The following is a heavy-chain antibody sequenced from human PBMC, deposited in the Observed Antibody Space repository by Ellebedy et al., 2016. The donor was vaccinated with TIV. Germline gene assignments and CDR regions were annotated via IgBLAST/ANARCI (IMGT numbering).Heavy chain of an antibody. D-gene: IGHD6-13*01. CDR2: INPNSGGT. J-gene: IGHJ6*02. CDR1: GYTFSSYG. V-gene: IGHV1-2*02. CDR3: ARGVFEQLGYGMDV. Sequence: ASVKVSXXAPGYTFSSYGITWVRQAPGQGLEWMGWINPNSGGTNYAQKFQGRVTMTRDTSISTAYMELGRLRSDDTAVYYCARGVFEQLGYGMDVWGQGTTVTVSS.